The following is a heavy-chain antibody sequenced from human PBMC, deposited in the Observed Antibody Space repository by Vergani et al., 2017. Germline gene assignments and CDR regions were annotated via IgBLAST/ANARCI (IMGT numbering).Heavy chain of an antibody. CDR3: ANGAGYCSSTSCQRDRHYYYGMDV. D-gene: IGHD2-2*01. CDR1: GFTFSSYG. Sequence: QVQLVESGGGVVQPGGSLRLSCAASGFTFSSYGMHWVRQAPGKGLEWVAFIRYDGSNKYYADSVKGRFTISRDNSKNTLYLQMNSLRAEDTAVYCCANGAGYCSSTSCQRDRHYYYGMDVWGQGTTVTVSS. V-gene: IGHV3-30*02. J-gene: IGHJ6*02. CDR2: IRYDGSNK.